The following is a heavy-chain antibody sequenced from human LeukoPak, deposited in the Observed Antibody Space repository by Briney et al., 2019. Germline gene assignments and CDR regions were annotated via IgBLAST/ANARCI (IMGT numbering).Heavy chain of an antibody. Sequence: GESLKISCKGSGYSFTSYWIGWVRQMPGKGLEWMGIIYPGDSDTRYSPSFQGQVTISADKSISTAYLQWSSLKASDTAMYYCARRHLIFSSGWYGDWFDPWGQGTLVTVSS. CDR1: GYSFTSYW. CDR3: ARRHLIFSSGWYGDWFDP. CDR2: IYPGDSDT. D-gene: IGHD6-19*01. V-gene: IGHV5-51*01. J-gene: IGHJ5*02.